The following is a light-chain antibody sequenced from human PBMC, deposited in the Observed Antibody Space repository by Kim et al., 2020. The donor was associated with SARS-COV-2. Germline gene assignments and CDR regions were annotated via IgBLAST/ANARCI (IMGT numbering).Light chain of an antibody. J-gene: IGLJ1*01. CDR3: VAWDVRLSGYV. V-gene: IGLV1-44*01. Sequence: QSVLTQPPSASGTPGQRVTISCSGSNSDIGGKTINWYQQLPGTAPKVLIYSNDQRPSGVPDRFSGSESGTSASLAISGLQSEDEADYYCVAWDVRLSGYVFGTGTKGTVL. CDR1: NSDIGGKT. CDR2: SND.